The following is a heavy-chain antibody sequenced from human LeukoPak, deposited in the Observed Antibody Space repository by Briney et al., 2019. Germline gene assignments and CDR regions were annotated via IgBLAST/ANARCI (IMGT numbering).Heavy chain of an antibody. V-gene: IGHV3-30*18. CDR2: ISYDGSNK. J-gene: IGHJ4*02. CDR1: GFTFSSYG. CDR3: AKDYPYYFDY. D-gene: IGHD3-16*02. Sequence: GGSLRLSCAASGFTFSSYGMHWVRQAPGKGLEWVAVISYDGSNKYYADSVKGRFTISRDNSKNTLYLQMNSLRAEDTAVYYCAKDYPYYFDYWGQGTLVTVSS.